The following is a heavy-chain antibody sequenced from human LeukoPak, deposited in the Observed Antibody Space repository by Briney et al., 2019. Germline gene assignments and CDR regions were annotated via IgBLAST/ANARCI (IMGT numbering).Heavy chain of an antibody. Sequence: PGGSLRLSCAASGFTFSSYAMHWVRQAPGKGLEWVAVISYDGSNKYYADSVKGRFTISRDNSKNTLYLQMNSLRAEDTAVYSCAKGYYGSGSYGWFDYWGQGTLVTVPS. CDR1: GFTFSSYA. D-gene: IGHD3-10*01. J-gene: IGHJ4*02. V-gene: IGHV3-30*04. CDR3: AKGYYGSGSYGWFDY. CDR2: ISYDGSNK.